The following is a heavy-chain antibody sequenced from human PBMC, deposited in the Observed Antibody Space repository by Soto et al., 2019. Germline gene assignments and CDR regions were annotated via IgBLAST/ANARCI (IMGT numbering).Heavy chain of an antibody. V-gene: IGHV1-46*01. CDR1: GYTFTSYY. J-gene: IGHJ3*02. CDR2: INPSGGST. D-gene: IGHD3-22*01. Sequence: ASVKVSCKASGYTFTSYYMHWVRQAPGQGLEWMGIINPSGGSTSYAQKFQGRVTMTRDTSTSTVYMELSSLRSEDTAVYYCARDPPPGHNYYDSSGPSGGAFDIWGQGTIVTVSS. CDR3: ARDPPPGHNYYDSSGPSGGAFDI.